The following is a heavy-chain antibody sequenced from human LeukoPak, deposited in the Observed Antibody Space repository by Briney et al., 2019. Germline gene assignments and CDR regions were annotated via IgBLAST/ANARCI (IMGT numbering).Heavy chain of an antibody. CDR1: GGSINSREYF. J-gene: IGHJ4*02. Sequence: SETLSLTCTVSGGSINSREYFWGWIRQSPGKGLEWIGSIYDSGTTYNNPSLQSRITMSKDTPKKQFSLKLNSVTAADTGVYYCARVWVTGYSSGWYIDYWGQGKLVTVSS. D-gene: IGHD6-19*01. V-gene: IGHV4-39*07. CDR3: ARVWVTGYSSGWYIDY. CDR2: IYDSGTT.